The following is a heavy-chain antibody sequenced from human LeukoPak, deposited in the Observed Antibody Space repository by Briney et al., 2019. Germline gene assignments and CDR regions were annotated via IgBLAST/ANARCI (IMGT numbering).Heavy chain of an antibody. D-gene: IGHD3-10*01. V-gene: IGHV1-18*01. CDR3: ATFRGDGSPVGVDV. Sequence: ASVKVSCTASGYTFTSYGISWVRRAPAQGLEWMGCISAYNGNTNYAQKLQGRVTMTTDTSTSTAYMELRSLRSDDTAVYYCATFRGDGSPVGVDVWGKGTTVTVSS. J-gene: IGHJ6*04. CDR2: ISAYNGNT. CDR1: GYTFTSYG.